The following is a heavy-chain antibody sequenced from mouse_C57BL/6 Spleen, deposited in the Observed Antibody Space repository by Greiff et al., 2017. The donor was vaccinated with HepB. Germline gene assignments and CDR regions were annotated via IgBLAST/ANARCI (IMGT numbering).Heavy chain of an antibody. CDR1: GYTFTDHT. D-gene: IGHD2-5*01. V-gene: IGHV1-78*01. J-gene: IGHJ2*01. Sequence: VKLMESDAELVKPGASVKISCKVSGYTFTDHTIHWMKQRPEQGLEWIGYIYPRDGSTKYNEKFKGKDTLTADKSSRTAYMQLNSLTSEDSEVYFCASSNYYYFDYWGQGTTLTVSS. CDR3: ASSNYYYFDY. CDR2: IYPRDGST.